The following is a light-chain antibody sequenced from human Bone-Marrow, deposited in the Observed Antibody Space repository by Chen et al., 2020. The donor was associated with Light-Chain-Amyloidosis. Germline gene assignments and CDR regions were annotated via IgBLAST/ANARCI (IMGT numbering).Light chain of an antibody. V-gene: IGLV2-14*01. Sequence: QSALTQPASVSGSTGQSITISCTGTSSDVGGDNHVSWYQQHPDKAPKLMIYEVTNRPSWVPDRFAGSKSDNTASLTISGLQTEDEADYFGSSYTITNTLVFGSGTRVTVL. CDR3: SSYTITNTLV. CDR1: SSDVGGDNH. J-gene: IGLJ1*01. CDR2: EVT.